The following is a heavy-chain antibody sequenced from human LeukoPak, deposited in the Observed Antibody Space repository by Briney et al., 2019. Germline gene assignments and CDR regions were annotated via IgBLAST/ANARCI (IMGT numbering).Heavy chain of an antibody. CDR3: ARDPGGSGPAS. D-gene: IGHD6-19*01. Sequence: PSQTLSLTCTVSGGSISSLNYHWTWTRQPAGKGLELIGRIYTSGSTNYSPSFKSRVTISIDTSKNQFSLKLSSVTAADTAVYYCARDPGGSGPASWGPGTLVTVSS. V-gene: IGHV4-61*02. CDR2: IYTSGST. CDR1: GGSISSLNYH. J-gene: IGHJ5*02.